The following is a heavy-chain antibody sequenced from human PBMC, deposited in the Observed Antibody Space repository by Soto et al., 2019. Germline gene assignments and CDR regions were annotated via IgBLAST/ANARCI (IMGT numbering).Heavy chain of an antibody. Sequence: GGSLRLSCAASGFTFDDYAMHWVRQAPGKGLEWVSGISWNSGSIGYADSVKGRFTISRDNAKNSLYLQMNSLRAEDTALYYCAKDRGGVVVVAATPYAFDIWGQGTMVTVSS. CDR2: ISWNSGSI. V-gene: IGHV3-9*01. CDR3: AKDRGGVVVVAATPYAFDI. J-gene: IGHJ3*02. CDR1: GFTFDDYA. D-gene: IGHD2-15*01.